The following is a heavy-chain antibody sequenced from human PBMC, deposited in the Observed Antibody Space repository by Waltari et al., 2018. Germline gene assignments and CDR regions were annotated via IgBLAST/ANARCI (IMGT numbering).Heavy chain of an antibody. CDR3: TRDRRGTPLFDY. V-gene: IGHV3-7*03. D-gene: IGHD3-10*01. CDR1: GFSFSGYW. Sequence: EVLLVESGGGLVQPGGSRRLSCAASGFSFSGYWMTWVRKTPGKGPEWVANINQDGSERNYVDSVKGRFTVSRDNAKNLLYLQINSLRADDTAIYYCTRDRRGTPLFDYWGQGTLVTVSS. CDR2: INQDGSER. J-gene: IGHJ4*02.